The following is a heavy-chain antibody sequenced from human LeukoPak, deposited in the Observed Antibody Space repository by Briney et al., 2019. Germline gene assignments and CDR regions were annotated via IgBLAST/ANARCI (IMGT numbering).Heavy chain of an antibody. Sequence: SETLSLTCTVSGGSISTYYWSWIRQPPGKGLEWIGYINYSGSTNYNPSLKSRVTISVDTSENQLSLKLTSVTAADTAVYFCAGHYDSSGYRVDVFDIWGQGTMVTVSS. CDR1: GGSISTYY. J-gene: IGHJ3*02. D-gene: IGHD3-22*01. CDR2: INYSGST. CDR3: AGHYDSSGYRVDVFDI. V-gene: IGHV4-59*03.